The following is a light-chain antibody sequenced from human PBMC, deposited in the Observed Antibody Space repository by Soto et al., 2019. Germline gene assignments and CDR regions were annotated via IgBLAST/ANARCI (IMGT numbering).Light chain of an antibody. CDR3: QQRSNWLALT. J-gene: IGKJ4*01. CDR1: QSVSSY. CDR2: DAS. V-gene: IGKV3-11*01. Sequence: EIVLTQSPGTLSLSPGEIGTLSCRASQSVSSYLAWYQQKPGQAPRLLIYDASNRATGIPARFSGSGSGTDFTLTISSLEPEDFAVYYCQQRSNWLALTFGGGTKVDIK.